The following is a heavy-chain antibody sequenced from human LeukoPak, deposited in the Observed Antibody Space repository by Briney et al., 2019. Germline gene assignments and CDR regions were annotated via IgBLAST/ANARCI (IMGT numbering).Heavy chain of an antibody. CDR2: MYNSGST. V-gene: IGHV4-59*01. Sequence: SETLSLTCTVYGGSISGSYWSWIRQPPGKGLEWIAYMYNSGSTNHNPSLKSRVTISIDTSKNQSSLKLSSLTAADTAIYYCARGIESYGDYGYWGQGILVTVSS. CDR3: ARGIESYGDYGY. J-gene: IGHJ4*02. CDR1: GGSISGSY. D-gene: IGHD4-17*01.